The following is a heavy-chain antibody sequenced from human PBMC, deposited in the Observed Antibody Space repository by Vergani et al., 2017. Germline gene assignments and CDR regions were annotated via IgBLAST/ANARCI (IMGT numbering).Heavy chain of an antibody. CDR2: ISYDGSNK. V-gene: IGHV3-30*07. Sequence: VQLVESGGGVVQPGRSLRLSCAASGFTFSSYAMHWVRQAPGKGLEWVAVISYDGSNKYYADSVKGRFTISRDNAKNSLYLQMNSLRAEDTAVYYCAGHLRGYSYGGFDYWGQGTLVTVSS. J-gene: IGHJ4*02. CDR1: GFTFSSYA. D-gene: IGHD5-18*01. CDR3: AGHLRGYSYGGFDY.